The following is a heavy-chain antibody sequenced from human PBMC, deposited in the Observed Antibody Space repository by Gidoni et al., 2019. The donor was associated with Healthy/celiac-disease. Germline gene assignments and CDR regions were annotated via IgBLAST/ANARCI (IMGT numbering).Heavy chain of an antibody. V-gene: IGHV3-48*02. CDR3: ARELWFGELLSGGYFDL. CDR2: ISSSSSTI. Sequence: EVQLVESGGGLVQPGGSLRLSCAASGFTFGSYSMNWVRQAPGKGLEWVSYISSSSSTIYYADSVKGRFTISRDNAKNSLYLQMNSLRDEDTAVYYCARELWFGELLSGGYFDLWGRGTLVTVSS. D-gene: IGHD3-10*01. CDR1: GFTFGSYS. J-gene: IGHJ2*01.